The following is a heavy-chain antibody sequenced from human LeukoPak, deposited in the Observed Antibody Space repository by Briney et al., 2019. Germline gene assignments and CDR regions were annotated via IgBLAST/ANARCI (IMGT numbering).Heavy chain of an antibody. Sequence: PGGSLRLSCAASGFTFSSYAMRWVRQAPGKGLEWVSAISGSSDSTYYADSVKGRFTISRDNSKNTLYLQMNSLRAEDTAVYYCAKDRNYYDSSGYYARLDYWGQGTLVTVSS. CDR1: GFTFSSYA. D-gene: IGHD3-22*01. CDR3: AKDRNYYDSSGYYARLDY. J-gene: IGHJ4*02. CDR2: ISGSSDST. V-gene: IGHV3-23*01.